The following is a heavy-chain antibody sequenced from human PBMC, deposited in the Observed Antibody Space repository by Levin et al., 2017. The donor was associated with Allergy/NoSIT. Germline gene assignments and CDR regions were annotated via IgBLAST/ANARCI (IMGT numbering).Heavy chain of an antibody. Sequence: SQTLSLTCTVSGGSISSYYWSWIRQPPGKGLEWIGYIYYSGSTNYNPSLKSRVTISVDTSKNQFSLKLSSVTAADTAVYYCARVPNAFDIWGQGTMVTVSS. CDR3: ARVPNAFDI. J-gene: IGHJ3*02. V-gene: IGHV4-59*01. CDR2: IYYSGST. CDR1: GGSISSYY.